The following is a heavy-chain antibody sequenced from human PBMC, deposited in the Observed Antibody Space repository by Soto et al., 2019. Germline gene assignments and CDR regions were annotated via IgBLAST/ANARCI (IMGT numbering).Heavy chain of an antibody. CDR3: ARAGYDSSGYYFYAMDV. CDR2: IGTAGDP. Sequence: PGGSLRLSCVASGFILSGYDMHWVRQATGEGLEWVSAIGTAGDPYYSGSVKGRFTISRGNAENSVYLQMNSVRAGDTAVYYCARAGYDSSGYYFYAMDVWGPGTTVTVSS. D-gene: IGHD3-22*01. J-gene: IGHJ6*02. CDR1: GFILSGYD. V-gene: IGHV3-13*05.